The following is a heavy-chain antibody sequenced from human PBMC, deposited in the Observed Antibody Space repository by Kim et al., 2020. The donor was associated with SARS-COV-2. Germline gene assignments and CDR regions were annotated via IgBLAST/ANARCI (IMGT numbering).Heavy chain of an antibody. Sequence: GGSLRLSCAASGFTFSSYSMNWVRQAPGKGLEWVSSISSSSSYIYYADSVKGRFTISRDNAKNSLYLQMNSLRAEDTAVYYCARGAREWYNWFDPWGQGTLVTVSS. J-gene: IGHJ5*02. V-gene: IGHV3-21*01. D-gene: IGHD2-8*01. CDR3: ARGAREWYNWFDP. CDR2: ISSSSSYI. CDR1: GFTFSSYS.